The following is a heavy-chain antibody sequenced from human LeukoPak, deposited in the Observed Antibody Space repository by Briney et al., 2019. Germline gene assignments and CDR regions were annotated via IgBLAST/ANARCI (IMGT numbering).Heavy chain of an antibody. CDR2: MSGRNTRT. CDR1: GFTFSNYS. CDR3: AKVLGAESGWTPYYFDY. V-gene: IGHV3-23*01. Sequence: GGSLRLSCAASGFTFSNYSMTWIRQRPGKGLEWVSTMSGRNTRTYYVDSVKGRFTISRDNSKNTLYLQMNGLRADDTAVYYCAKVLGAESGWTPYYFDYWGQGTLVTVSS. J-gene: IGHJ4*02. D-gene: IGHD6-19*01.